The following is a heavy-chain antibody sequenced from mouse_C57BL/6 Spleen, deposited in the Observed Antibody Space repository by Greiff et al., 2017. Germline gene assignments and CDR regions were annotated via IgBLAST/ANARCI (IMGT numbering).Heavy chain of an antibody. Sequence: QVQLQQPGTELVKPGASVKLSCKASGYTFTSYWMHWVKQRPGQGLEWIGNINPSNGGTNYNEKFKSKATLTVDKSSSTAYIQLSSLTSEAAAVYYWARRGTTGSRANYAMDYWGQGTSVTVSS. D-gene: IGHD1-1*01. J-gene: IGHJ4*01. CDR3: ARRGTTGSRANYAMDY. CDR2: INPSNGGT. V-gene: IGHV1-53*01. CDR1: GYTFTSYW.